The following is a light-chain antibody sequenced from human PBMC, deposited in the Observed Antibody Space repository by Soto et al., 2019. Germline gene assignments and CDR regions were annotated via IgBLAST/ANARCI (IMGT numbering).Light chain of an antibody. CDR3: QSYDTSLSGDV. J-gene: IGLJ1*01. V-gene: IGLV1-40*01. CDR1: SSNIGTNYD. Sequence: QTVVTQPPSVSGAPGQRVTISCTGSSSNIGTNYDVHWYQQLPGTAPKLLIYENMKRPSGVPDRFSGSRSGTSASLAITGLQTEDEAYYYCQSYDTSLSGDVFGTGTKLTVL. CDR2: ENM.